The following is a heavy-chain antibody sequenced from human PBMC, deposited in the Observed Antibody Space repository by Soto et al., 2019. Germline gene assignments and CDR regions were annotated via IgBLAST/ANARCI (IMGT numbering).Heavy chain of an antibody. Sequence: QVQLVQSGAEVKKPGASVWVSCKASGYTFTNYDINWVRQATGQGLEWLGWMNPNSGNTGYAQKFQGRVTMTRSTSISTAYMELSSLRSEDTAVYYCARALYVAIRNWLDTWGQGTLVTVSS. CDR2: MNPNSGNT. CDR1: GYTFTNYD. D-gene: IGHD2-21*01. V-gene: IGHV1-8*01. J-gene: IGHJ5*02. CDR3: ARALYVAIRNWLDT.